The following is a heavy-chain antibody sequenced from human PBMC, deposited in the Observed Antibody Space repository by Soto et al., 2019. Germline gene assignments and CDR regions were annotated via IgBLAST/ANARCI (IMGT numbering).Heavy chain of an antibody. J-gene: IGHJ6*02. CDR2: INPSGGST. V-gene: IGHV1-46*01. D-gene: IGHD6-13*01. CDR3: ARDLIAAATSYYYYYGMDV. CDR1: GYTFTSYY. Sequence: EASVKVSCKASGYTFTSYYMHWVRQAPGQGLEWMGIINPSGGSTSYAQKFQGRVTMTRDTSTSTVYMELSSLRSEDTAVYYRARDLIAAATSYYYYYGMDVWGQGTTVTVSS.